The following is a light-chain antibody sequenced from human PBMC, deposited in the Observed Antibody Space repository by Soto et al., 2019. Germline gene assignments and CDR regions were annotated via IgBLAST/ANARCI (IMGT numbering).Light chain of an antibody. V-gene: IGKV3-20*01. CDR2: GAS. J-gene: IGKJ1*01. CDR1: QSVSSSY. Sequence: IVLTQSPGTLSLSPGERATLSCRAIQSVSSSYLAWYQQKPGQAPRLLIYGASSRATGIPDRFSGSVSGTGFTLTISRLEPEDFAVYYCQQYGSSPPWTFGQRTKVDIK. CDR3: QQYGSSPPWT.